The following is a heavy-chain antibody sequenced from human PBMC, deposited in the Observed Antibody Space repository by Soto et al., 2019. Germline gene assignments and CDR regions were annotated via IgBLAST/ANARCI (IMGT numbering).Heavy chain of an antibody. J-gene: IGHJ6*02. CDR2: ISYDGSNK. CDR1: GFTVSSYG. V-gene: IGHV3-30*18. D-gene: IGHD1-26*01. CDR3: AKVGVGARYYGMDV. Sequence: QVQLVESGGVVVQPGRSLRLSCAASGFTVSSYGMHWVRQAPGKVLEWVAVISYDGSNKYYADSVKGRFTISRDNSKNTLYLQMNSLRAEDTAVYYCAKVGVGARYYGMDVWGQGTTVTVSS.